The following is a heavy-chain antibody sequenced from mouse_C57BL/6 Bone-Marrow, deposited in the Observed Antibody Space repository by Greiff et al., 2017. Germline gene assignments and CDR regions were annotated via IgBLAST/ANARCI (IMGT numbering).Heavy chain of an antibody. CDR3: ARGSPTMITTYFDY. V-gene: IGHV5-4*03. D-gene: IGHD2-4*01. CDR2: ISDGGSYT. Sequence: EVKLMESGGGLVQPGGSLKLSCAASGFTFSSYAMSWVRQTPEKRLEWVATISDGGSYTYYPDNVKGRFTISRDNAKNNLYLQMSHLKSEDTAMYYCARGSPTMITTYFDYWGQGTTLTVSS. CDR1: GFTFSSYA. J-gene: IGHJ2*01.